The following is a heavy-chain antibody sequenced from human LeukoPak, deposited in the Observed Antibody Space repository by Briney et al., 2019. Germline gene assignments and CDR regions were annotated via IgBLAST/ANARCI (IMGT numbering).Heavy chain of an antibody. CDR1: GVPISGYS. CDR3: ARIRCGPTDDNCYNY. V-gene: IGHV4-34*01. D-gene: IGHD2-2*02. CDR2: INHSGGT. J-gene: IGHJ4*02. Sequence: SETLSLTCAVQGVPISGYSWSWIRQPPGKGLEWSADINHSGGTNYNPSLKSRATISLDTSENQLSLRVTSVSAADTAVYYCARIRCGPTDDNCYNYWGQGPLVTVSS.